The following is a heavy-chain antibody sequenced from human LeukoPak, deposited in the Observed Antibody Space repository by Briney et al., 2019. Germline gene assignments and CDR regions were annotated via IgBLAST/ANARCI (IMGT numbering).Heavy chain of an antibody. V-gene: IGHV4-4*07. CDR2: IYTSGST. CDR3: AGGDGSGSYYNEPSDC. Sequence: PSETLSLTCTVSGGSISSYYWSWIRQPAGKGLEWIGRIYTSGSTNYNPSLKSRVTMSVDTSKNQFSLKLSSVTAADTAVYYCAGGDGSGSYYNEPSDCWGQGTLVTVSS. J-gene: IGHJ4*02. D-gene: IGHD3-10*01. CDR1: GGSISSYY.